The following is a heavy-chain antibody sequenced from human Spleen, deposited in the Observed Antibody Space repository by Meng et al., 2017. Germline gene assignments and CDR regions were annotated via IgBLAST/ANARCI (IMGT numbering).Heavy chain of an antibody. CDR2: ISGSGGTT. Sequence: GGCLRLSCAASGFAFAGYAMTWVRQAPGKGLEWVSAISGSGGTTYHADSVKGRFTISRDNSKNTLYLQMNSLRAEDTAIYFCAKPFRSSGYDWVDFDFWGQGTLVTVSS. CDR3: AKPFRSSGYDWVDFDF. D-gene: IGHD5-12*01. J-gene: IGHJ4*02. V-gene: IGHV3-23*01. CDR1: GFAFAGYA.